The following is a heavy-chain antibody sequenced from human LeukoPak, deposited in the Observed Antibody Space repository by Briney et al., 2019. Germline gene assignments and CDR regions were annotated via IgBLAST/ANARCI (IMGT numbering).Heavy chain of an antibody. CDR3: ARARGNTYGYFEY. CDR1: GLTLSGYW. V-gene: IGHV3-74*01. D-gene: IGHD5-18*01. Sequence: GGSLRISCAASGLTLSGYWMHWVRHAPGKGLVWVSRINGDASSTSYADSVKGRFTISRDNAKSTLYLQMNSLRVEGTAVYYCARARGNTYGYFEYWGQGTLVTVSS. J-gene: IGHJ4*02. CDR2: INGDASST.